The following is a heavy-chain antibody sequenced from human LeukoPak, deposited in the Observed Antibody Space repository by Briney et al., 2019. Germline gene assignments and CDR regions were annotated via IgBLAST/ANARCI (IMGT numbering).Heavy chain of an antibody. V-gene: IGHV4-61*01. CDR3: AREFGGGKTLDH. Sequence: SETLSLTCTVSGVSVSSGSYYWSWVRQPPGKGLEWIGYIYYSGSTNYNPSLKSRVTISVDTSKNQFSLKLSSVTAADTAVYYCAREFGGGKTLDHWGQGTLVTVSS. D-gene: IGHD3-10*01. CDR1: GVSVSSGSYY. CDR2: IYYSGST. J-gene: IGHJ4*02.